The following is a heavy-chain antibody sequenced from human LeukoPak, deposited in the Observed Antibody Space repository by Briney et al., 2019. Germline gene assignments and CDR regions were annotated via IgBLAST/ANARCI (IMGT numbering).Heavy chain of an antibody. D-gene: IGHD5-12*01. V-gene: IGHV3-21*01. J-gene: IGHJ4*02. CDR2: ISSSSTFI. CDR3: ARDGYSGYDSGNDY. Sequence: PGGSLRLSCAASGFTFSSYDMNWVRQAPGKGLEWVSSISSSSTFIYYAHSVKGRFTISRDNAKNSLYLQMDSLRAEDTAVYYCARDGYSGYDSGNDYWGQGTLVTVSS. CDR1: GFTFSSYD.